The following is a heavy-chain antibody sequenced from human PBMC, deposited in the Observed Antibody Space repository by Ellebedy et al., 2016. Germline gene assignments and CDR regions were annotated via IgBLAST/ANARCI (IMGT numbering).Heavy chain of an antibody. CDR2: IKQDGSER. CDR3: SRGYCSDEYCSGLYAMEV. V-gene: IGHV3-7*01. Sequence: GGSLRLSCVGSGFTFTSYWMTWFRQAPGKGLEWVANIKQDGSERKYVDSVKGRATISRDNAKDSLYLQMDSLRVEDTAVYYCSRGYCSDEYCSGLYAMEVWGQGTTVTVSS. D-gene: IGHD2-15*01. CDR1: GFTFTSYW. J-gene: IGHJ6*02.